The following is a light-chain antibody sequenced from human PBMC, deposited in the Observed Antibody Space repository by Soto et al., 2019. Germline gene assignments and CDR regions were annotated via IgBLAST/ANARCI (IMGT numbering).Light chain of an antibody. CDR2: KAS. CDR3: QQYTNWPKT. V-gene: IGKV1-5*03. CDR1: QTIGSW. J-gene: IGKJ1*01. Sequence: DIQMTQSPSTLSVSVVDRVTITFLASQTIGSWLAWYQQKPGKAPKLLIYKASTLKSGVPSRFSGSGSGTEFTLTISSLQSEDFAVYYCQQYTNWPKTFGQGTKVDIK.